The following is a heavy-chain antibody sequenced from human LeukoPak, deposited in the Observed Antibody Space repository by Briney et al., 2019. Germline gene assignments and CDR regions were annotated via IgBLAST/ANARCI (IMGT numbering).Heavy chain of an antibody. D-gene: IGHD2-15*01. CDR2: MSPNSGNT. CDR3: ARGSFSRWTTQSYFDY. V-gene: IGHV1-8*01. J-gene: IGHJ4*02. Sequence: ASVKVSCKASGYTFTSYDIYWLRQAPGQGPEWMGWMSPNSGNTGSAQRFQGRVTMTRGTSMSSAYMELSNLRPEDTAVYYCARGSFSRWTTQSYFDYWGQGTLVTVSS. CDR1: GYTFTSYD.